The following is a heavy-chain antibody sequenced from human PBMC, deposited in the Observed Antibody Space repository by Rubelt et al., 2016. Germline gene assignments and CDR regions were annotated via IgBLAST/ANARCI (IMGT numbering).Heavy chain of an antibody. D-gene: IGHD2-2*01. V-gene: IGHV1-8*01. CDR2: MNPNNGNT. J-gene: IGHJ4*02. CDR1: GYTFTNYD. CDR3: ARQTPNVVARHFDY. Sequence: QVQLVQSGAEVKKAGASVKVSCKTSGYTFTNYDVNWVRQATGQGLEWMGWMNPNNGNTGFAQKFQGRVTMTRNTSISTAYMELSRLRSEDTAVYYCARQTPNVVARHFDYWGQGTLVTVSS.